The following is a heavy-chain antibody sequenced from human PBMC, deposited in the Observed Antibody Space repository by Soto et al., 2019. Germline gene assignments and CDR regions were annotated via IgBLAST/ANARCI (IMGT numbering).Heavy chain of an antibody. CDR2: IWYDGSNK. Sequence: GGSLRLSCAASGFTFSSYAMSWVRQAPGKGLEWVAVIWYDGSNKYYADSVKGRFTISRDNSKNTLYLQMNSLRAEDTAVYYCARDPPAAAGLYGMDVWGQGTTVTVSS. V-gene: IGHV3-33*08. J-gene: IGHJ6*02. CDR3: ARDPPAAAGLYGMDV. CDR1: GFTFSSYA. D-gene: IGHD6-13*01.